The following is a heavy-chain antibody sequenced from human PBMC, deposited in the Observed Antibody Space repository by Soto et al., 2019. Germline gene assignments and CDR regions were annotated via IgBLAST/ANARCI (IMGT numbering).Heavy chain of an antibody. J-gene: IGHJ6*02. CDR2: ISPKGGSI. V-gene: IGHV1-18*01. CDR1: GYTFTRNG. Sequence: ASVKVYCKTSGYTFTRNGISWVRQAPGQGLEWMGSISPKGGSIKYAEKFQGRVIMTTDTSTSTAYMELRSLRSDDTAVYYCVKDRDSNSWPSRDVWGPGTTVTVS. D-gene: IGHD3-22*01. CDR3: VKDRDSNSWPSRDV.